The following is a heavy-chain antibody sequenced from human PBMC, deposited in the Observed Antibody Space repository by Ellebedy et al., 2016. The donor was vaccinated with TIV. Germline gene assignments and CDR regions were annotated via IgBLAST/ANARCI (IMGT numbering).Heavy chain of an antibody. Sequence: PGGSLRLSCAASGFTFSSYSMNRVRQAPGKGLEWVSYISSSSSTIYYADSVKGRFTISRDNAKNSLYLQMNSLRAEDTAVYYCARAPGGKGIWFDPWGQGTLVTVSS. V-gene: IGHV3-48*04. J-gene: IGHJ5*02. CDR1: GFTFSSYS. CDR3: ARAPGGKGIWFDP. CDR2: ISSSSSTI. D-gene: IGHD3-16*01.